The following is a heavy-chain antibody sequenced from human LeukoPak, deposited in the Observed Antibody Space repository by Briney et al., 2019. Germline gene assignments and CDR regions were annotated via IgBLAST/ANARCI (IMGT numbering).Heavy chain of an antibody. D-gene: IGHD1-26*01. CDR2: ISAYNGNT. Sequence: GASVKVSCKASGYTFTGYYMHWVRQAPGQGLEWMGWISAYNGNTNYAQKLQGRVTMTTDTSTSTAYMELRSLRSDDTAVYYCARVVGSYYRYYGMDVWGQGTTVTVSS. CDR3: ARVVGSYYRYYGMDV. CDR1: GYTFTGYY. V-gene: IGHV1-18*04. J-gene: IGHJ6*02.